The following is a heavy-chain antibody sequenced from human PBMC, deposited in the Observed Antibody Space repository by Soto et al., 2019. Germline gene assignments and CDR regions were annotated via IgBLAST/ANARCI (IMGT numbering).Heavy chain of an antibody. V-gene: IGHV1-69*01. Sequence: QVQLVQSGAEVRKPGSSVKVSCKASGGTFSRHAISWVRQAPGQGLEWMGGIIPIFGTANHAQKFQGRVTIIADESTSTAYMELSSLRSEDTAIYYCAKDGEGGLWLIHIETPYYYYGMDVWGQGTTVTVSS. J-gene: IGHJ6*02. CDR1: GGTFSRHA. CDR3: AKDGEGGLWLIHIETPYYYYGMDV. D-gene: IGHD5-18*01. CDR2: IIPIFGTA.